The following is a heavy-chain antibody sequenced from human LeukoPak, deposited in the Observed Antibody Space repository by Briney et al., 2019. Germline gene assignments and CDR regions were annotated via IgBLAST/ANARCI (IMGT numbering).Heavy chain of an antibody. V-gene: IGHV3-23*01. CDR3: AKIRKATENDY. CDR1: GFTYNFYG. CDR2: ISGTGDST. Sequence: GGSLRLSCVASGFTYNFYGMSWVRQAPGKGLEWVSGISGTGDSTYYADSVKGRFTISRDNSKNTLYLQMNSLRAEDTAVYYCAKIRKATENDYWGQGTLVTVSS. D-gene: IGHD5-12*01. J-gene: IGHJ4*02.